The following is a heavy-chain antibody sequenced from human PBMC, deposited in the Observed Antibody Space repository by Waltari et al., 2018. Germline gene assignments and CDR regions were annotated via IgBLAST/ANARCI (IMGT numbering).Heavy chain of an antibody. CDR1: GDSISNNFF. V-gene: IGHV4-4*02. J-gene: IGHJ4*02. CDR2: VHQSGRS. D-gene: IGHD2-15*01. Sequence: QVQLQESGPGLVKPSGTLSLTCTVSGDSISNNFFWSWVRQSPGKGLEWIGQVHQSGRSNYNPSLESRVTVSMDMSKNQFSLKMTSVTAADTAIYYCASDRGRGLYLDSWGQGTLVTVSP. CDR3: ASDRGRGLYLDS.